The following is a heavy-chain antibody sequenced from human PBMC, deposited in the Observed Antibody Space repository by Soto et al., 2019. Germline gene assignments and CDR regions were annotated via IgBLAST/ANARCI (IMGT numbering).Heavy chain of an antibody. CDR1: GFTFSSYA. CDR2: ISSNGGST. J-gene: IGHJ4*02. Sequence: GGSLRLSCSASGFTFSSYAMHWVRQAPGKGLEYVSAISSNGGSTYYADSVKGRFTISRDNSKNTLYLQMSSLRAEDTAVYYCVKDNIEGGREGSQYFDYWGQGTLVTVSS. V-gene: IGHV3-64D*09. D-gene: IGHD3-16*01. CDR3: VKDNIEGGREGSQYFDY.